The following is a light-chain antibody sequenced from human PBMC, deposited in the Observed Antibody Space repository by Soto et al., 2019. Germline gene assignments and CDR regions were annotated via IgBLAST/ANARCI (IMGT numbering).Light chain of an antibody. Sequence: QSVLTQPPSVSGAPGQRVTISCTGSSSNIGAGYDVHWYQQLPGTAPKLLIYGNSNRPSGVPDRFSGSKSGTSASLAITGLQADDYADYCQSYDSSLSGDVFGTGTKVTVL. J-gene: IGLJ1*01. V-gene: IGLV1-40*01. CDR1: SSNIGAGYD. CDR3: QSYDSSLSGDV. CDR2: GNS.